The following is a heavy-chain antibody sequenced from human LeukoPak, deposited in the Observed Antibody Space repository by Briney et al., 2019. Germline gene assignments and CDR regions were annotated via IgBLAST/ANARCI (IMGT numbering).Heavy chain of an antibody. D-gene: IGHD2-2*01. V-gene: IGHV5-51*01. CDR1: GYNFDAYW. CDR2: IFPGDSDT. Sequence: SGESLTISCKASGYNFDAYWIGWVRQLPGKGLEWMGTIFPGDSDTRYTSAFEGQVTISADKTTNTAYLQWRSLKASDTAMYFCARQLGSCSRSRRLYFDSWGQGALVTVSS. J-gene: IGHJ4*02. CDR3: ARQLGSCSRSRRLYFDS.